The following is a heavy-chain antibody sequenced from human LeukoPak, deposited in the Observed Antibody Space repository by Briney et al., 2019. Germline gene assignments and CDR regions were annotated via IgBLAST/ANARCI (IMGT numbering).Heavy chain of an antibody. V-gene: IGHV4-34*01. J-gene: IGHJ1*01. CDR1: GGPFSGYY. Sequence: SETLSLTCAVYGGPFSGYYWSWIRQPPGKGLEWIGEINHSGSTNYNPSLKSRVTISVDTSKNQFSLKLSSVTAADTAVYYCARGRTLYSSSWYEYFQHWGQGTLVTVSS. CDR2: INHSGST. D-gene: IGHD6-13*01. CDR3: ARGRTLYSSSWYEYFQH.